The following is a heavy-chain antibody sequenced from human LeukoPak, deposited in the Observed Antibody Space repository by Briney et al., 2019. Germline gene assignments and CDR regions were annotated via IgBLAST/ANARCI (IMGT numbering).Heavy chain of an antibody. D-gene: IGHD3-22*01. V-gene: IGHV6-1*01. CDR3: ARDGYYDSSGYLSYYYYYGMDV. J-gene: IGHJ6*02. CDR1: GDSVSSNSAA. CDR2: TYYRSKWYN. Sequence: SQTLSLTCAISGDSVSSNSAAWNWIRQSPSRGLEWLGRTYYRSKWYNDYAVSVKSRITTNPDTSKNQFSLQLNSVTPEDTAVYYCARDGYYDSSGYLSYYYYYGMDVWGQGTTVTVSS.